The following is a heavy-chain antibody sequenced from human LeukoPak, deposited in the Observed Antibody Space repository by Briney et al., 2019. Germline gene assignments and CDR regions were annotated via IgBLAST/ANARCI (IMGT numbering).Heavy chain of an antibody. J-gene: IGHJ3*02. D-gene: IGHD2-15*01. CDR3: AKDPRSGGSCHDAFDI. Sequence: EASVKVSCTASGYTFTSYGISWVRQAPRQGLEWMGWISTYNGNTKYAQKLQGRVTMTTDTSTSTAYMELRSLRSDDTAVYYCAKDPRSGGSCHDAFDIWGQGTMVTVSS. CDR1: GYTFTSYG. CDR2: ISTYNGNT. V-gene: IGHV1-18*01.